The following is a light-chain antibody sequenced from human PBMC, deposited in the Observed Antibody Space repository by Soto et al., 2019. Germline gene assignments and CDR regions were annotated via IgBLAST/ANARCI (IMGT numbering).Light chain of an antibody. Sequence: DIQLTQTPSTLSASIGARVPITCRASQSLSGWLAWYQQTPGKAPKLLIYAASSLQSGVPSRFSGSGSGTDFTLTISSLQPEDFATYYCQQANSFPLTFGGGTKVDIK. V-gene: IGKV1-12*01. CDR3: QQANSFPLT. CDR2: AAS. J-gene: IGKJ4*01. CDR1: QSLSGW.